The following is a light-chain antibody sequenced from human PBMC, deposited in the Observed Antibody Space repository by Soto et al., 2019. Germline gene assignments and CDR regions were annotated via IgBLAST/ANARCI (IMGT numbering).Light chain of an antibody. CDR2: AAS. J-gene: IGKJ1*01. Sequence: DIQMTQSPSSLSASVGDRVTIFFRASQGITNDLAWYQQRPGKAPRRLIYAASSLESGVPSRFIGSGSGTEFTLTISSLQPEDFATYYCLQHNKFPRTFGQGTKVEIK. CDR3: LQHNKFPRT. V-gene: IGKV1-17*01. CDR1: QGITND.